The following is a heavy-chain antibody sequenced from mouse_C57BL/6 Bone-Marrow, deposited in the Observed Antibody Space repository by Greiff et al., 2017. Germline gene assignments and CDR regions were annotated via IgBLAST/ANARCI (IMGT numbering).Heavy chain of an antibody. CDR1: GFTFSSYA. CDR3: ERQGAMDY. J-gene: IGHJ4*01. CDR2: ISSGGSYT. V-gene: IGHV5-9-3*01. Sequence: EVKLMESGGGLVKPGGSLKLSCAASGFTFSSYALSWVRQTPEKRLEWVATISSGGSYTYYPDSVKGRFTITRDNAKNTLYLQMSSLRSEDAAMYYCERQGAMDYWGQGTSVTVSS.